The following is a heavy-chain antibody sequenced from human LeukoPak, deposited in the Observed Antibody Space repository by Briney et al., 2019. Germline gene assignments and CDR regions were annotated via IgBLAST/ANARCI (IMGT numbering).Heavy chain of an antibody. V-gene: IGHV4-59*01. CDR2: IYYIGST. CDR1: GGSISSYY. J-gene: IGHJ5*02. Sequence: PSETLSLTCTVSGGSISSYYWSWLRQPPGKGLEWIGYIYYIGSTNYNPSLKSRVTISVDTSKTQFSLKLSSVTAADTAVYYCARGGTGAWFDPWGQGTLVTVSS. D-gene: IGHD3-10*01. CDR3: ARGGTGAWFDP.